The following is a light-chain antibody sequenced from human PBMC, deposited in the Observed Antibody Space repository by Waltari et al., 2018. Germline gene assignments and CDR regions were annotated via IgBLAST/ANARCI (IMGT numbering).Light chain of an antibody. J-gene: IGKJ2*01. Sequence: ELVMTQSPATLSVSPGERATLSCRASQSISSNLAWYQQKFGQAPRRLIYGTSTRATDVPARFSGSGSGTEFTLTISSLQSEDFAVYYCQHYNNWPLEYTFGQGTKLEI. CDR1: QSISSN. CDR3: QHYNNWPLEYT. V-gene: IGKV3-15*01. CDR2: GTS.